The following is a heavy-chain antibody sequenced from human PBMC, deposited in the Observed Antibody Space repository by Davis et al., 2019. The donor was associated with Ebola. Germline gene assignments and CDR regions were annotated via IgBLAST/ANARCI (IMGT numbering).Heavy chain of an antibody. CDR3: ARGWLRRGMDV. CDR1: GDSVSSGG. Sequence: PSETLSLTCAISGDSVSSGGWNWIRQSPSRGLEWLGRTYYNSKWYNDYAVSVKSRITINPDTSKNQVSLQLNSVTPEDTALYYCARGWLRRGMDVWGEGTTVTVFS. V-gene: IGHV6-1*01. CDR2: TYYNSKWYN. D-gene: IGHD3-10*01. J-gene: IGHJ6*04.